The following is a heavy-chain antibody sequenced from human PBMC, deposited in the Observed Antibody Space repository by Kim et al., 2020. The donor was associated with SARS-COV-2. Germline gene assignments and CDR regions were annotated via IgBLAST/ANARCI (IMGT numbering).Heavy chain of an antibody. V-gene: IGHV4-34*01. CDR2: INHSGST. D-gene: IGHD6-6*01. Sequence: SETLSLTCAVYGGSFSGYYWSWIRQPPGKGLEWIGEINHSGSTNYNPSLKSRVTISVDTSKNQFSLKLSSVTAADTAVYYCAREGPHSSSADYWGQGTLVTVSS. CDR1: GGSFSGYY. J-gene: IGHJ4*02. CDR3: AREGPHSSSADY.